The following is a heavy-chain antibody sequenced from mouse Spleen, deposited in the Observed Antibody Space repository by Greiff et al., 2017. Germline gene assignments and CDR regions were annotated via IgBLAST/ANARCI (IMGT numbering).Heavy chain of an antibody. V-gene: IGHV5-6*02. Sequence: DVMLVESGGDLVKPGGSLKLSCAASGFTFSSYGMSWVRQTPDKRLEWVATISSGGSYTYYPDSVKGRFTISRDNAKNTLYLQMSSLKSEDTAMYYCARNNRGDYFDYWGQGTTLTVSS. CDR1: GFTFSSYG. CDR2: ISSGGSYT. D-gene: IGHD1-3*01. CDR3: ARNNRGDYFDY. J-gene: IGHJ2*01.